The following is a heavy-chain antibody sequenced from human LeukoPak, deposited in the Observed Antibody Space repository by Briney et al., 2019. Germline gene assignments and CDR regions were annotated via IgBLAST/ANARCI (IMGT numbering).Heavy chain of an antibody. V-gene: IGHV4-34*01. CDR2: INHSGST. Sequence: ETLSLTCAVYGGSSSGYYWSWIRQPPGKGLEWIGEINHSGSTNYNPSLKSRVTISVDTSKNQFSLKLSSVTAADTAVYYCARAPYYWGQGTLVTVSS. J-gene: IGHJ4*02. CDR3: ARAPYY. CDR1: GGSSSGYY.